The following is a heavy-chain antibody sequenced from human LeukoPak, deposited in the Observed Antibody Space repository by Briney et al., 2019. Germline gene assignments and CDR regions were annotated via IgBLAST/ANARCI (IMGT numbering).Heavy chain of an antibody. V-gene: IGHV4-34*01. Sequence: SETLSLTCTVSGDSISPYYWSWIRQPPGKGLEWIGEINHSGSTNYNPSLKSRVTISVDTSKNQFSLKLSSVTAADTAVYYCARGRLRMQYWSQGTLVTVSS. D-gene: IGHD4-17*01. CDR3: ARGRLRMQY. CDR1: GDSISPYY. CDR2: INHSGST. J-gene: IGHJ4*02.